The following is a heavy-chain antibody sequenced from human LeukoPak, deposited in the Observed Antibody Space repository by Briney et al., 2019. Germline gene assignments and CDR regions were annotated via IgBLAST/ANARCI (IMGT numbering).Heavy chain of an antibody. Sequence: GGSLRLSCVASGFTFSSSWMSWVGQGPGKGPEWVANMNQDGSRKYYVDSVKGRFTISRDNAKHSLFLQMNGLRDEDTAVYYCTRDSQGSGTYSTDQWGQGTLVTVSS. CDR3: TRDSQGSGTYSTDQ. J-gene: IGHJ4*02. D-gene: IGHD3-10*01. V-gene: IGHV3-7*01. CDR1: GFTFSSSW. CDR2: MNQDGSRK.